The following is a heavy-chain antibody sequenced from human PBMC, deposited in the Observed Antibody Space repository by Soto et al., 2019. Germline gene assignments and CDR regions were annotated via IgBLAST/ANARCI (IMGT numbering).Heavy chain of an antibody. D-gene: IGHD1-1*01. CDR1: VGPISSGGYS. J-gene: IGHJ4*02. V-gene: IGHV4-30-2*01. CDR3: ARDRNGLGGIDF. Sequence: PSETLSGTCVVSVGPISSGGYSWTWILQPPGRGLEWIGYISQIGSADYNPSLKSRVTISVDTSKNQFSLRLSSVTAADTAVYYCARDRNGLGGIDFWGQGILVTVSS. CDR2: ISQIGSA.